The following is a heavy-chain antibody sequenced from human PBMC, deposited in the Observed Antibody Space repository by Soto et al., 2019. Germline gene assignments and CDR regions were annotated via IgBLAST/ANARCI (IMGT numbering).Heavy chain of an antibody. J-gene: IGHJ4*02. V-gene: IGHV4-34*01. CDR1: GGSFSGYY. Sequence: QVQLQQWGAGLLKPSETLSLTCAVYGGSFSGYYWSWIRQPPGKGLEWIGEINHSGSTNYNPSLKSRVTISVDTSKNQFSLKLSCVTAADTAVYYCARGGGVWAPLHLLRVPRIDYWGQGTLVTVSS. D-gene: IGHD3-16*01. CDR2: INHSGST. CDR3: ARGGGVWAPLHLLRVPRIDY.